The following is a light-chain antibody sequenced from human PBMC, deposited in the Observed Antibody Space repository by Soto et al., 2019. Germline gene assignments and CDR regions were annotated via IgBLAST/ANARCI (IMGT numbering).Light chain of an antibody. CDR2: GAS. CDR3: QQYNNWPYT. CDR1: QSVNGN. Sequence: EIVMTQSPATLSVSPGERATLSCRASQSVNGNLAWYQQKPGQAPRLLIYGASTRAAGLPARFSGSGPGTDFTLTISSLQSEDFAVYYCQQYNNWPYTFGQGTKLEIK. V-gene: IGKV3-15*01. J-gene: IGKJ2*01.